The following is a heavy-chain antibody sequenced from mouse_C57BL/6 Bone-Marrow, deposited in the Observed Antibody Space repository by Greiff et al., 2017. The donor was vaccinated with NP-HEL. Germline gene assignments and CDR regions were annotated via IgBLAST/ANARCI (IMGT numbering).Heavy chain of an antibody. D-gene: IGHD1-1*01. Sequence: EVKVVESGAELVRPGASVKLSCTASGFNIKDDYMHWVKQRPEQGLEWIGWIDPENGDTEYASKFQGKATITADTSSNTAYLQLSSLTSEDTAVYYCTIITTVVDYWGQGTTLTVSS. V-gene: IGHV14-4*01. CDR1: GFNIKDDY. CDR3: TIITTVVDY. J-gene: IGHJ2*01. CDR2: IDPENGDT.